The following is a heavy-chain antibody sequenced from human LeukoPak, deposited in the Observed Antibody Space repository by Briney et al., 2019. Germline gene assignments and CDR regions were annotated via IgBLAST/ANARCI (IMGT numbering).Heavy chain of an antibody. Sequence: NPSETLSLTCTVSGGSISSYYWSWIRQPPGKGLEWIGYIYYSGSTNYNPSLKSRVTISVDTSKNQFSLKLSSVTAADTAVYYCARAGYYDSSGYYKRSNYYYYMDVWGKGTTVTVSS. CDR2: IYYSGST. CDR1: GGSISSYY. CDR3: ARAGYYDSSGYYKRSNYYYYMDV. J-gene: IGHJ6*03. V-gene: IGHV4-59*01. D-gene: IGHD3-22*01.